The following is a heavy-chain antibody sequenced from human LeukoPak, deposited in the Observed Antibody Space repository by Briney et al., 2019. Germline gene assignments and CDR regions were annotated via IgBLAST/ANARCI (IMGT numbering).Heavy chain of an antibody. D-gene: IGHD4-17*01. CDR1: GYTFTSYY. CDR2: INTNTGNP. CDR3: ARSTTVTTRGNTPPGN. Sequence: ASVKVSCKASGYTFTSYYMHWVRQAPGQGLEWMGWINTNTGNPTYAQGFTGRFVFSLDTSVSTAYLQISSLKAEDTAVYYCARSTTVTTRGNTPPGNWGQGTLVTVSS. V-gene: IGHV7-4-1*02. J-gene: IGHJ4*02.